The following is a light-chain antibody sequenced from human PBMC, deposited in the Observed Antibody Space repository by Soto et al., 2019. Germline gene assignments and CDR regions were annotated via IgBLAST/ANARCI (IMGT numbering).Light chain of an antibody. V-gene: IGKV1-5*01. CDR3: QRQEGD. J-gene: IGKJ2*01. CDR1: QSISRW. Sequence: MQMSQSPPTLSASVRDRVTTTCRASQSISRWLAWCQQKPGKAPKLLIYDGSSLESGVPSRFSGSGSGTEFTLTISSLQPDDVATYDGQRQEGDFGQGTKLEIK. CDR2: DGS.